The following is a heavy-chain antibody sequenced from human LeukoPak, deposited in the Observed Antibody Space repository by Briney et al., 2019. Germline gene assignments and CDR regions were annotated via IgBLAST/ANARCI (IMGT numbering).Heavy chain of an antibody. CDR2: IKQDGSEK. V-gene: IGHV3-7*01. CDR3: ARDGSGEWPIGY. Sequence: PGGSLRLSCAASGFTFSSYWMSWVRQAPGKGLEWVANIKQDGSEKYYMDSVKGRFTISRDDAKNSLYLQMNSLRAEDTAVYYCARDGSGEWPIGYWGQGTLVTVSS. CDR1: GFTFSSYW. D-gene: IGHD3-10*01. J-gene: IGHJ4*02.